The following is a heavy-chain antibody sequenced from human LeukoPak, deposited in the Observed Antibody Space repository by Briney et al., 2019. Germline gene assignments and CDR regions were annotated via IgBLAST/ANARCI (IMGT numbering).Heavy chain of an antibody. V-gene: IGHV3-21*01. CDR2: ISGSSSYI. CDR1: GFTFSSYS. Sequence: GGSLRLSCAASGFTFSSYSINWVRQAPGKGLEWVSSISGSSSYIYYADSVKGRFTISRDNAKNSLYLQMNSLRAEDTGVYYCSRLEGYCSGGRCYYYYGMDVWGKGTTVTVSS. CDR3: SRLEGYCSGGRCYYYYGMDV. J-gene: IGHJ6*04. D-gene: IGHD2-15*01.